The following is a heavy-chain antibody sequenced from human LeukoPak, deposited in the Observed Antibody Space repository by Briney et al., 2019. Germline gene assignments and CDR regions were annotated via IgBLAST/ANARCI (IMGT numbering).Heavy chain of an antibody. Sequence: SETLSLTCNVSGGSISSSSYYWGCVRQPPGKGLEWIGTVYYSGTTYYNPSLQSRVTISVDTSNNQFSLKVRSVTAADTAVYYCATIHYYDSSGYDSDYWGQGTLVTVSS. J-gene: IGHJ4*02. V-gene: IGHV4-39*07. CDR2: VYYSGTT. CDR3: ATIHYYDSSGYDSDY. CDR1: GGSISSSSYY. D-gene: IGHD3-22*01.